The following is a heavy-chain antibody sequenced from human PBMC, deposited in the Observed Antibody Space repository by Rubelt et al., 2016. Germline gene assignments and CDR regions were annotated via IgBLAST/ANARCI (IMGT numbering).Heavy chain of an antibody. D-gene: IGHD6-13*01. Sequence: GSIYYSGSTYYNPSLKSRVTISVDTSKNQFSLKLSSVTAADTAVYYCARVGSSWYRTGYFDYWGQGTLVTVSS. V-gene: IGHV4-39*01. CDR2: IYYSGST. J-gene: IGHJ4*02. CDR3: ARVGSSWYRTGYFDY.